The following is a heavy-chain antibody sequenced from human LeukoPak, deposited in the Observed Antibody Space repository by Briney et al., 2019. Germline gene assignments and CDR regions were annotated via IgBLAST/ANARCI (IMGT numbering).Heavy chain of an antibody. CDR2: INPSGGST. CDR1: GYTFTSYY. CDR3: ARGFPAMTHYDSSGYYWNY. D-gene: IGHD3-22*01. J-gene: IGHJ4*02. Sequence: ASVKVPCKASGYTFTSYYMHWVRQAPGQGLEWMGIINPSGGSTSYAQKFQGRVTMTRDTSTSTVYMELSSLRSEDTAVYYCARGFPAMTHYDSSGYYWNYWGQGALVTVSS. V-gene: IGHV1-46*01.